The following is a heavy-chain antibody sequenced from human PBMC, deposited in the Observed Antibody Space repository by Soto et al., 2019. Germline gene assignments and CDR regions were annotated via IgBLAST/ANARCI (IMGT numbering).Heavy chain of an antibody. D-gene: IGHD6-19*01. V-gene: IGHV2-26*01. J-gene: IGHJ5*02. CDR3: ARLYSCGWPRGNWFDP. CDR2: LFSNDGK. Sequence: QVTLKESGPVLVKPSETLTLTFTGSGFSLSNARMGWSWIRHPPGKALELLAHLFSNDGKSYSTSLNGRLTISKDTSKSQVVLTMTNMDPVDTATYYCARLYSCGWPRGNWFDPWGQGTLVTVST. CDR1: GFSLSNARMG.